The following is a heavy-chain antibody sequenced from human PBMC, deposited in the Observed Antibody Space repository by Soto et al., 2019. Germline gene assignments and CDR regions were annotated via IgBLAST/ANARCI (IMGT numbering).Heavy chain of an antibody. V-gene: IGHV3-23*01. CDR2: ISGSGGST. CDR3: AKSGYGAYYFDY. CDR1: GFTFSGYA. Sequence: GGSLRLSCAASGFTFSGYAMSWVRQAPGKGLEWVSAISGSGGSTYYADSVEGRFTISRDNSKNTLYLQMNSLRAEDTAVYYCAKSGYGAYYFDYWGQGTLVTVSS. D-gene: IGHD3-9*01. J-gene: IGHJ4*02.